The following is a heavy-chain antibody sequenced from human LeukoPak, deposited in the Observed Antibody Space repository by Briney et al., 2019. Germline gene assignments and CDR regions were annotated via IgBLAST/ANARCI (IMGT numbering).Heavy chain of an antibody. J-gene: IGHJ5*02. V-gene: IGHV3-7*01. CDR1: GFTFSSYW. Sequence: GGSLRLSCAASGFTFSSYWMSWVRQAPGKGLEWVANIKQDGSEKYYVDSVKGRFTISRENAKNSLYLQMNSLRAEDTAVYYCARVEAGPGSPGYDYRFSWSDPWGQGTLVTVSS. CDR3: ARVEAGPGSPGYDYRFSWSDP. CDR2: IKQDGSEK. D-gene: IGHD4-11*01.